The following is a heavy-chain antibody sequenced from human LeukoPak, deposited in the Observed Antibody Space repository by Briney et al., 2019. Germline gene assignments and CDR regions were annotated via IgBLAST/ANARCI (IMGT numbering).Heavy chain of an antibody. CDR1: GYTFTSYY. CDR3: ARAYYYYYYMDG. J-gene: IGHJ6*03. Sequence: GASVKVSCKASGYTFTSYYMHWVRQAPGQGLEWMGIINPSGGSTSYAQKFQGRVTMTRDTSTSTAYMELRSPRSDDTAVYYCARAYYYYYYMDGWGKGTTVTVSS. CDR2: INPSGGST. V-gene: IGHV1-46*01.